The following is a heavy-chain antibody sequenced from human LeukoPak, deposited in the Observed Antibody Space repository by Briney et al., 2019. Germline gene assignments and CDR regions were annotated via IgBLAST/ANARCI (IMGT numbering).Heavy chain of an antibody. V-gene: IGHV3-30*14. CDR3: AESRFYYYGMDV. J-gene: IGHJ6*02. Sequence: GGSLRLSCAASRFTFSSYAMHWVRQAPGKGLEWLTFISYDGSRKYYADSVKGRFTISRDNSKNTLYLQMNSLRAEDTAVYYCAESRFYYYGMDVWGQGTTVTVSS. CDR2: ISYDGSRK. CDR1: RFTFSSYA.